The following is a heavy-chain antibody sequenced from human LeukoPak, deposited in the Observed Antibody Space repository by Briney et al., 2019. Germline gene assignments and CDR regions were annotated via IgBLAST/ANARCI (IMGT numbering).Heavy chain of an antibody. CDR2: MNPNSGNT. Sequence: ASVKVSCKASGYTFTSYDINWVRQATGQGLEWMGWMNPNSGNTGYAQKFQGRVTMTRNTSISTAYMELSSLRSEDTAVYYCARRHPKPYYFYGMEVWGQGTTVTVSS. J-gene: IGHJ6*02. V-gene: IGHV1-8*01. CDR1: GYTFTSYD. CDR3: ARRHPKPYYFYGMEV.